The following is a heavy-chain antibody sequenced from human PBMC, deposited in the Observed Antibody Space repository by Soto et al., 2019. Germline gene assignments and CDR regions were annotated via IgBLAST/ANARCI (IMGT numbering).Heavy chain of an antibody. CDR3: ARAPMVRGVTHFDY. CDR1: GGSISTYY. V-gene: IGHV4-59*08. CDR2: IFYSGST. Sequence: PSETLSLTCSVSGGSISTYYWSWIRQPPGKGLEWIGYIFYSGSTNYNPSLKGRVTISVDTSKNQFSLKLSSVTAADTAVYYCARAPMVRGVTHFDYWGQGTLVTVSS. D-gene: IGHD3-10*01. J-gene: IGHJ4*02.